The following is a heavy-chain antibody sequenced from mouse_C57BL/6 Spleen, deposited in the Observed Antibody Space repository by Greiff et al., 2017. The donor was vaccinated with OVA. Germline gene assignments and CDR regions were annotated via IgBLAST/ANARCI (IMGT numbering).Heavy chain of an antibody. CDR2: IRNKANGYTT. Sequence: EVMLVESGGGLVQPGGSLSLSCAASGFTFTDYYMSWVRQPPGKALEWLGFIRNKANGYTTEYSASVKGRFTISRDNSQSILYLQMNALRAEDSATYYCARYDGSYFDYWGQGTTLTVSS. V-gene: IGHV7-3*01. J-gene: IGHJ2*01. CDR3: ARYDGSYFDY. CDR1: GFTFTDYY. D-gene: IGHD1-1*01.